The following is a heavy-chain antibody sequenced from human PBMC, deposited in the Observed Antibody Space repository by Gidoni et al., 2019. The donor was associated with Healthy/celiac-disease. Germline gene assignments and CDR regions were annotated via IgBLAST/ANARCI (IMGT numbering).Heavy chain of an antibody. CDR3: AKDISSSGSSSCPY. V-gene: IGHV3-23*01. D-gene: IGHD6-13*01. J-gene: IGHJ4*02. CDR2: ISGSGGST. CDR1: GFTFSSYA. Sequence: EVPLLESGGGLVQPGGSLRLSCSASGFTFSSYALSWVRQAPGKGLEWVSAISGSGGSTYYADSVKGRFTISRDNSKNTLYLQMNSLRAEDTAVYYCAKDISSSGSSSCPYWGQGTLVTVSS.